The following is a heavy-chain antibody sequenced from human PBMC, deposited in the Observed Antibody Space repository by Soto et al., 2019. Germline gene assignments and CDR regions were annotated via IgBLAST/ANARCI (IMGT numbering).Heavy chain of an antibody. J-gene: IGHJ4*02. V-gene: IGHV3-7*01. CDR2: IKQDGSEK. CDR1: GFTFSSYW. CDR3: ARESGSSWYIWNFDY. D-gene: IGHD6-13*01. Sequence: VQLVESGGGLVQPGGSLRLSCAASGFTFSSYWMSWVRQAPGKGLERVANIKQDGSEKYYVDSVKGRFTISRDNAKNSLYLQMNSLRAEDTAVYYCARESGSSWYIWNFDYWGQGTLVTVSS.